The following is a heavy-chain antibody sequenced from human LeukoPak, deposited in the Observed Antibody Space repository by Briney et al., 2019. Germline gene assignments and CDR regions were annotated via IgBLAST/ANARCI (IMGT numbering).Heavy chain of an antibody. CDR1: GFTVSSNY. D-gene: IGHD2-8*01. Sequence: PGGSLRLSCAASGFTVSSNYMNWVRQAPGRGPEWVSVIYKAGNTFYADSVKGRFTMSRGNSKNTLYLQMNSLRAEDTAVYYCARVLLDTNGDQYWYYDLWGRGTLVTVSS. CDR3: ARVLLDTNGDQYWYYDL. V-gene: IGHV3-53*01. CDR2: IYKAGNT. J-gene: IGHJ2*01.